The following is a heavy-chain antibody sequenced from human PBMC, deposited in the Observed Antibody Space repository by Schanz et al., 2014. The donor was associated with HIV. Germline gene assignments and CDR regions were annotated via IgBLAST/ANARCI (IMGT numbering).Heavy chain of an antibody. CDR2: TSGSGGRT. V-gene: IGHV3-23*01. D-gene: IGHD3-22*01. Sequence: EVQLLESGGGLVQPGGSLRLSCEASGFTFSTDAINWVRQAPGKGLEWVSTTSGSGGRTYYADSVKGRFTISRDDSENTLYLQMNSLRAEDTAVYYCAKVLIPMIAVPYYGMDVWGQGTTVTVSS. J-gene: IGHJ6*02. CDR3: AKVLIPMIAVPYYGMDV. CDR1: GFTFSTDA.